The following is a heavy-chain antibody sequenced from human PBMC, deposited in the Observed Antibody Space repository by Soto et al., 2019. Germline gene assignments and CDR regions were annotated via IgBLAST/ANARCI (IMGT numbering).Heavy chain of an antibody. D-gene: IGHD2-15*01. CDR3: ARHVGYYSQGEWFDP. J-gene: IGHJ5*02. V-gene: IGHV4-59*08. Sequence: SKTLSLTCTVSGGSISSYYWSWIRQPPGKGLEWIGYIYYSGSTKYNPSLKSRVTISVDTSKNQFSLKLSSVTAADTAVYYCARHVGYYSQGEWFDPWGQGTLVTVSS. CDR1: GGSISSYY. CDR2: IYYSGST.